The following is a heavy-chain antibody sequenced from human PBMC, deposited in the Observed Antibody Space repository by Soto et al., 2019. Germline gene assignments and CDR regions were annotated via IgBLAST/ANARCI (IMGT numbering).Heavy chain of an antibody. J-gene: IGHJ4*02. CDR1: GYIFTAYS. Sequence: ASVKVSCKASGYIFTAYSMHWVRRAPGQGLEWMGVVNPSGGSTNYAQKFQGRITLTRDTSRNTVYMDLSSLTSEDTAVYYCAREENCSDGICYSEYFHFEFWGQGTPVTVSS. CDR3: AREENCSDGICYSEYFHFEF. V-gene: IGHV1-46*01. CDR2: VNPSGGST. D-gene: IGHD2-15*01.